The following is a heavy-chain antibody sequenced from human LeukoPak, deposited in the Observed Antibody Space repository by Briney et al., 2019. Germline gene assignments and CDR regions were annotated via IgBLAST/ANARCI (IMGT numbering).Heavy chain of an antibody. CDR3: ARVTGGNAPLDS. Sequence: SETLSLTCTVSGDSINGFNWNWIRQPAGEGLEWVGRIYTSGSTNYNPSLKSRVTMSVDTSKNQFSLTLNSVTAADTAVYYCARVTGGNAPLDSWGQGTLVTVSS. CDR1: GDSINGFN. V-gene: IGHV4-4*07. D-gene: IGHD4-23*01. CDR2: IYTSGST. J-gene: IGHJ4*02.